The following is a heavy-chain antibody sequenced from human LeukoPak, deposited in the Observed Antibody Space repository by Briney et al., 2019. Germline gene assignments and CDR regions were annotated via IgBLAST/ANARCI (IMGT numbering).Heavy chain of an antibody. J-gene: IGHJ3*02. CDR1: GFTFSSYA. Sequence: PGGSLRLSCAASGFTFSSYAMSWVRQVPGKGLEWVSGINWNGDTSSYEDSVRGRFTISRDNAKNSLYLQMNSLRAEDSALYYCAGTPSDEPGAFDIWGQGTMVTVSS. V-gene: IGHV3-20*04. CDR2: INWNGDTS. CDR3: AGTPSDEPGAFDI.